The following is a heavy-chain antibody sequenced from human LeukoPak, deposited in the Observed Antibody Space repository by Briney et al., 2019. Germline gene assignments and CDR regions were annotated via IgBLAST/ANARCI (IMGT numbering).Heavy chain of an antibody. D-gene: IGHD6-19*01. CDR2: IKKDGREN. CDR1: GFTFSSYW. CDR3: ARYMHTSSIAVAGEDY. V-gene: IGHV3-7*01. J-gene: IGHJ4*02. Sequence: GVSLRLSCAASGFTFSSYWMSWVRQAPGKGLEGVANIKKDGRENYYMDSVKGRFTISRDNAKNSLYLQMNSLRAEDTAVYYCARYMHTSSIAVAGEDYWGQGTLVTVSS.